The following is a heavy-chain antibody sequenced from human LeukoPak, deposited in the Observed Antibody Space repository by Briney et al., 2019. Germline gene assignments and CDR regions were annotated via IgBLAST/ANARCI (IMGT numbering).Heavy chain of an antibody. CDR2: IYNSGTT. V-gene: IGHV4-59*01. CDR1: GGSISGYY. CDR3: ARGWDSGYNYYGMDV. Sequence: SETLSLTCTVSGGSISGYYWGWIRQSPGKRLEWIGNIYNSGTTSYNPSLKSRVTISVDTSKNQFSLKLTAVTAADTAVYYCARGWDSGYNYYGMDVWGQGNTVTVSS. D-gene: IGHD1-26*01. J-gene: IGHJ6*02.